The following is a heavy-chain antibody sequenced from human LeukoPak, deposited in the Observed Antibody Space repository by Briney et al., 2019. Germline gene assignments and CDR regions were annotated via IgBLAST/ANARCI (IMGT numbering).Heavy chain of an antibody. CDR1: GFTFNTYA. Sequence: GGSLRLSCEASGFTFNTYAMAWVRQAPGKGLEWVSSISGSGDSTYYADSVKGRFTISRDNSKNTLYLQMNSLRAEDTAVYYCAKLLSGSYYTDYFDYWGQGTLVTVSS. CDR3: AKLLSGSYYTDYFDY. J-gene: IGHJ4*02. CDR2: ISGSGDST. D-gene: IGHD1-26*01. V-gene: IGHV3-23*01.